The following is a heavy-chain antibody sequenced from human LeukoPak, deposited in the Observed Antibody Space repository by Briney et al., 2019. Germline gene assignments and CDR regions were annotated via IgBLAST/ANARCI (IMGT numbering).Heavy chain of an antibody. CDR3: ARTSPHYDFWSVIYYYMDV. CDR1: GYSISGYY. CDR2: INHSGST. Sequence: PSETLSLTCTVSGYSISGYYWSWIRQPPGKGLEWIGEINHSGSTNYNPSLKSRVTISVDTSKNQFSLKLSSVTAADTAVYYCARTSPHYDFWSVIYYYMDVWGKGTTVTVSS. D-gene: IGHD3-3*01. V-gene: IGHV4-34*01. J-gene: IGHJ6*03.